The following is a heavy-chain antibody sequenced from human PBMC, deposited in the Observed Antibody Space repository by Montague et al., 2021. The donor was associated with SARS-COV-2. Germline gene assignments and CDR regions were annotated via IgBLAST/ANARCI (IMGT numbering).Heavy chain of an antibody. J-gene: IGHJ6*02. V-gene: IGHV4-34*01. CDR3: ARFAYRLSFIASYYGMDV. CDR1: GGSFSGYY. D-gene: IGHD2-2*01. Sequence: SETLSLTCAVYGGSFSGYYWSWIRQPPGKGLEWIGEISHSGSTNYNPSLKSRVTISIDTSKNQFCLKLSSVTAADTAVYYCARFAYRLSFIASYYGMDVWGQGTTVTVSS. CDR2: ISHSGST.